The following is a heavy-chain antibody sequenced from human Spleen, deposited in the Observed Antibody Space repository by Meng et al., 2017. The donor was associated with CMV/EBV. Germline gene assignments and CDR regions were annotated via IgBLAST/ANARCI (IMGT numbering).Heavy chain of an antibody. CDR1: GFTFIDYY. J-gene: IGHJ4*02. CDR2: ISGSGGST. V-gene: IGHV3-23*01. D-gene: IGHD2-15*01. Sequence: GGSLRLSCAASGFTFIDYYMSWIRQAPGKGLEWVSSISGSGGSTFYTDSVRGRFTISRDNSKNTLYLEMNSLRAEDTALYYCAKDGWLRTIIMSDYWGRGTLVTVSS. CDR3: AKDGWLRTIIMSDY.